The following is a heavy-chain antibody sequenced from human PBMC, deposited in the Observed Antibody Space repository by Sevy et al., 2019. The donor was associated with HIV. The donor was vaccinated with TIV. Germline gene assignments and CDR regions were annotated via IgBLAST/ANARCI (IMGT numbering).Heavy chain of an antibody. V-gene: IGHV3-23*01. J-gene: IGHJ3*01. CDR3: AKALNPALESMIEVIFRTLKGFDV. CDR1: GFTFNTHA. D-gene: IGHD3-22*01. CDR2: ISATGGGT. Sequence: GGSLRLSCAASGFTFNTHAMIWVRQAPGKGLEWVSGISATGGGTYYTDSVKGRFTVSRDNSQNTLYLQMNSLRADDTAIYNCAKALNPALESMIEVIFRTLKGFDVWGQGTMVTVSS.